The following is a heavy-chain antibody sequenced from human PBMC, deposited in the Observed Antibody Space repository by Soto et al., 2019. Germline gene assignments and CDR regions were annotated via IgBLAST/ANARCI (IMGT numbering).Heavy chain of an antibody. CDR2: VHYSGSI. CDR1: GGSISYEYYH. D-gene: IGHD2-21*02. V-gene: IGHV4-30-4*08. Sequence: SETLSLTCTVSGGSISYEYYHWTWIRQSPGKGLEWIGYVHYSGSIMYNPSFKSRVTISVDTSKNQSSLHLSSVTAADTAVYFCAREDDGGDRDYYGLDVWGQGTTVTVSS. CDR3: AREDDGGDRDYYGLDV. J-gene: IGHJ6*02.